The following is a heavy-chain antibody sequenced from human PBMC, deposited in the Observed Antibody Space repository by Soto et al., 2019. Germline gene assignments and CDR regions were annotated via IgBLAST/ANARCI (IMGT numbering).Heavy chain of an antibody. Sequence: SETLSLTCTVSGGSTSSYSWSWIRQPPGKGLEWIGYMFYSGSTEYNPSLKSRLTISVDTSKNQFSLNLSSVTAADTAVYYCAREREYSGSYYPTDAFDIWGQGTMVTVSS. J-gene: IGHJ3*02. D-gene: IGHD1-26*01. CDR1: GGSTSSYS. V-gene: IGHV4-59*01. CDR2: MFYSGST. CDR3: AREREYSGSYYPTDAFDI.